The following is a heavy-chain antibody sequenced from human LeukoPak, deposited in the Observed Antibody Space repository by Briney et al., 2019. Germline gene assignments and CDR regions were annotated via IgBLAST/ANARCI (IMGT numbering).Heavy chain of an antibody. CDR3: ARVVRGYYDSSGYYSMDV. D-gene: IGHD3-22*01. CDR2: IYYSGST. J-gene: IGHJ6*02. V-gene: IGHV4-59*01. Sequence: SETLSLTCTVSGGSISSYYWSWIRQPPGKGLEWIGYIYYSGSTNYNPSLKSRVTISVDTSKNQFSLKLSSVTAADTAVYYCARVVRGYYDSSGYYSMDVWGQGTTVTVSS. CDR1: GGSISSYY.